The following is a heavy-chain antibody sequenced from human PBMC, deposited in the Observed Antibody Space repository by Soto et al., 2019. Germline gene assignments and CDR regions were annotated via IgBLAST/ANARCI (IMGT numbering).Heavy chain of an antibody. CDR1: GGTFSSYA. CDR2: IIPIFGTA. J-gene: IGHJ5*02. D-gene: IGHD3-10*01. V-gene: IGHV1-69*01. Sequence: QVQLVQSGAEVKKPGSSVKVSCKASGGTFSSYAISWVRQAPGQGLEWMRGIIPIFGTANYAQKFQGRVTITADESTSTAYMELSSLRSEDTAVYYCARDLSTYYYGSGSYFGWFDPWGQGTLVTVSS. CDR3: ARDLSTYYYGSGSYFGWFDP.